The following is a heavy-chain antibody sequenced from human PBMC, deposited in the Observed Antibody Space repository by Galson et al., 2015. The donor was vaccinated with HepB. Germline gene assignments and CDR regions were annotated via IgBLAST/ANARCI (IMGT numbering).Heavy chain of an antibody. J-gene: IGHJ4*02. CDR3: TSQSKAVAGTGILPYYFDY. CDR1: GFTFGDYA. CDR2: IRSKAYGGTT. D-gene: IGHD6-19*01. Sequence: SLRLSCAASGFTFGDYAMSWFRQAPGKGLEWVGFIRSKAYGGTTEYAASVKGRFTISRDDSKSIAYLQMNSLKTEDTAVYYCTSQSKAVAGTGILPYYFDYWGQGTLVTVSS. V-gene: IGHV3-49*03.